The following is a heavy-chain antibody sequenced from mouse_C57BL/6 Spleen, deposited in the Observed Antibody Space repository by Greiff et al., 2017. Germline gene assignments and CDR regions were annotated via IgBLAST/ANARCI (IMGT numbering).Heavy chain of an antibody. CDR2: ISYDGSN. Sequence: VQLKESGPGLVKPSQSLSLTCSVTGYSITSGYYWNWNRQSPGNKLEWMGYISYDGSNNYKPTLKNRNSITRDTSKNQFFLKLNSVTTEDTATYYCARDRDYYGSSYVWFAYWGQGTLVTVSA. CDR1: GYSITSGYY. J-gene: IGHJ3*01. D-gene: IGHD1-1*01. V-gene: IGHV3-6*01. CDR3: ARDRDYYGSSYVWFAY.